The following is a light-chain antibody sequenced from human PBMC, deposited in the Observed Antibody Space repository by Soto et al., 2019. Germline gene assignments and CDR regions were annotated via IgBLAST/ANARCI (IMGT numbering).Light chain of an antibody. J-gene: IGKJ4*01. V-gene: IGKV3-11*01. CDR1: QSVSSY. CDR2: DAS. Sequence: IVLTQSPATLSLSPGERATLSCRASQSVSSYLAWYQQKPGQAPRLLIYDASNRAAGIPGRLSGSWSGTDFTLTSSRIEAEDFAVYYCQQRSNLLTFGGGTKVDIK. CDR3: QQRSNLLT.